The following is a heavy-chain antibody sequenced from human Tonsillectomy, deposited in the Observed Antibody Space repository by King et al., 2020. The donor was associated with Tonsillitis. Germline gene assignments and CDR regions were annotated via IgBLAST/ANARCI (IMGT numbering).Heavy chain of an antibody. D-gene: IGHD3-22*01. Sequence: VQLVESGAEVKKPGSSVKVSCKASGGTFSNYAISWVRQAPGQGLEWMGGIIPIFGTANNAQKFHGGVTITADESTSTAYMELSSLRSEDTAVYYCARAKPYYDSSGQRTYFFDYWGQGNLVTVSS. CDR1: GGTFSNYA. CDR2: IIPIFGTA. J-gene: IGHJ4*02. V-gene: IGHV1-69*01. CDR3: ARAKPYYDSSGQRTYFFDY.